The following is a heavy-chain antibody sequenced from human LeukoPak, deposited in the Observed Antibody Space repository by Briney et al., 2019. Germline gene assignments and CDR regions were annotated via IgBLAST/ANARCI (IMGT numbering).Heavy chain of an antibody. Sequence: KTSETLSLTCAVYGGSFSGFYWSWIRQPPGKGLEWIGEINHGGSTNYNPSLKSRVTISVDTSKIQFSLRLSSVTVADTAVYYCARTPLRGATFFTSYPNWFDTWGQGTLVTVSS. CDR3: ARTPLRGATFFTSYPNWFDT. CDR1: GGSFSGFY. CDR2: INHGGST. V-gene: IGHV4-34*01. J-gene: IGHJ5*02. D-gene: IGHD3-10*01.